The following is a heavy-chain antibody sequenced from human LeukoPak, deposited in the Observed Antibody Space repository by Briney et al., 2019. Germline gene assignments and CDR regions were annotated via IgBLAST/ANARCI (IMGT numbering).Heavy chain of an antibody. CDR2: IYYSGST. CDR1: GGSISSSSYY. D-gene: IGHD4-17*01. J-gene: IGHJ4*02. CDR3: ARRTTVTTVIGVGYYFDY. Sequence: PSETLSLTYTVSGGSISSSSYYWGWIRQPPGKGLEWIGSIYYSGSTYYNPSLKSRVTISVDTSKNQFSLKLSSVTAADTAVYYCARRTTVTTVIGVGYYFDYWGQGTLVTVSS. V-gene: IGHV4-39*01.